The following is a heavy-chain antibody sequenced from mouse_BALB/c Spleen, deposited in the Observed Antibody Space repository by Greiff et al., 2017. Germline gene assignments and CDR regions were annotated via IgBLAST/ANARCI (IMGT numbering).Heavy chain of an antibody. Sequence: QVQLQQSGPELVRPGVSVKISCKGSGYTFTDYAMHWVKQSHAKSLEWIGVISTYYGNTNYNQKFKGKATMTVDKSSSTAYMELARLTSEDSAIYYCARSLWDYDGYWGQGTTLTVSS. CDR2: ISTYYGNT. J-gene: IGHJ2*01. CDR1: GYTFTDYA. V-gene: IGHV1-67*01. D-gene: IGHD2-4*01. CDR3: ARSLWDYDGY.